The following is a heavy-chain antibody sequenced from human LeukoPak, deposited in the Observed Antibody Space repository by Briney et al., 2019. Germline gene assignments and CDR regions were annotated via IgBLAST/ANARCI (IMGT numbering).Heavy chain of an antibody. CDR3: ARVGYSYVAFDI. Sequence: PGGSLRLSCAASGFTFSSYSMNWVRQAPGKGLEWVSSINSSSSYIYYADSVKGRFTISRDNAKNSLYLQMNSLRAEDTAVYYCARVGYSYVAFDIWGQGTMVTVSS. D-gene: IGHD5-18*01. V-gene: IGHV3-21*01. CDR2: INSSSSYI. CDR1: GFTFSSYS. J-gene: IGHJ3*02.